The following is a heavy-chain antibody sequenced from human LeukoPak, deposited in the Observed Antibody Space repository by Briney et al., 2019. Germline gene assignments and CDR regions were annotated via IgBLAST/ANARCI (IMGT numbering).Heavy chain of an antibody. J-gene: IGHJ4*02. D-gene: IGHD7-27*01. CDR3: ARDGANWGFDY. Sequence: QVQLQESGPGLVKPSETLSLTCTVSGGSISSYYWSWIRQPAGKGVEWIGRIYTRGSTNYNPSLKSRVTMSVDTSKNQFSLKLTSVTAADTAVYYCARDGANWGFDYWGQGTLVTVSS. V-gene: IGHV4-4*07. CDR1: GGSISSYY. CDR2: IYTRGST.